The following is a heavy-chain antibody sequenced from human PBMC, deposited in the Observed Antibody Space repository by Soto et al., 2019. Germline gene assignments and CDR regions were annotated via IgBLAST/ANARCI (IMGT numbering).Heavy chain of an antibody. CDR2: IKSRTDGGTT. D-gene: IGHD3-22*01. CDR1: GFTFNNAW. Sequence: EVQLVESGGGLVKSGGSLRLSCAASGFTFNNAWMNWVRQAPGKGLEWVGRIKSRTDGGTTDYAAPVKDRFTISRDDSKNTLYLQMNSLKTEDTAMYYCTTERDESSGYAPNDWDQGTLVTVSS. CDR3: TTERDESSGYAPND. V-gene: IGHV3-15*07. J-gene: IGHJ4*02.